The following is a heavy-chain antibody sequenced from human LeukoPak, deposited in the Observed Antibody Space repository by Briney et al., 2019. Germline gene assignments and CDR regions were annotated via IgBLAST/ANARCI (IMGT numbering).Heavy chain of an antibody. CDR3: ASAPSYDYGMDV. CDR1: GFTVSSNY. J-gene: IGHJ6*02. CDR2: IYSGGNT. Sequence: GGSLRLSCAASGFTVSSNYMNWVRQAPGKGLEWVSVIYSGGNTYYADSVKGRFTISRDNSKNTLYLQMNSLRAEDTAVYYCASAPSYDYGMDVWGQGTTVTVSS. V-gene: IGHV3-53*01.